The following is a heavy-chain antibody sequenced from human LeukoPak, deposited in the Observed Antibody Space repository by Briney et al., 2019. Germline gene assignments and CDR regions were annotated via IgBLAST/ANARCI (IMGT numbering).Heavy chain of an antibody. CDR2: IYHSGST. Sequence: SETLSLTCAVSGGSISSSNWWSWVRQPPGKGLEWIGEIYHSGSTNYNPSLKSRVTISVDKSKNQFSLKLSSVTAADTAVYYCARNWGSGNYYTFNIWGQGTMVTVSS. V-gene: IGHV4-4*02. CDR3: ARNWGSGNYYTFNI. CDR1: GGSISSSNW. J-gene: IGHJ3*02. D-gene: IGHD3-10*01.